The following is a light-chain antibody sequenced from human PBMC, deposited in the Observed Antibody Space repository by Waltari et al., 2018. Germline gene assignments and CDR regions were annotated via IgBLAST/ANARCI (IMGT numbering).Light chain of an antibody. CDR3: QQYNDKYT. J-gene: IGKJ2*01. Sequence: EVVMTQSPATLSVSPGERATLSCRASQSVSSKLAWFQQKPGQAPRLLIYGASTRATGIPVRFSGSGSGTEFTLIISSLQSEDFAVYYCQQYNDKYTFGQGTKLEIK. CDR2: GAS. V-gene: IGKV3-15*01. CDR1: QSVSSK.